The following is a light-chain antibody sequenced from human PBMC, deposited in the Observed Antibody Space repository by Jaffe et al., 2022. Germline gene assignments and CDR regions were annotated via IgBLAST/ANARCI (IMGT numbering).Light chain of an antibody. J-gene: IGLJ3*02. V-gene: IGLV2-11*01. CDR2: DVS. CDR1: GSDVGGYNY. Sequence: QSALTQPRSVSGSPGQSVTISCTGTGSDVGGYNYVSWYQHHPGKAPKLMIYDVSQRPSGVPDRFSGSKSGNTASLTISGLQAEDEADYYCCSYAGSYTWVFGGGTKLTVL. CDR3: CSYAGSYTWV.